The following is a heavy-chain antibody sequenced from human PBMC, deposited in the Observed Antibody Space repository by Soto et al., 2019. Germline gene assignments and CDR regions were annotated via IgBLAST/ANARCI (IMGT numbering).Heavy chain of an antibody. J-gene: IGHJ4*02. Sequence: SETLSLTCAVYGGSFSGYYWSWIRQPPGKGLEWIGEINHSGSTNYNPSLKSRVTISVDTSKNQFSLKLSSVTAADTAVYYCARGRNYYDSSGYYGYWGQGTLVTVSS. D-gene: IGHD3-22*01. CDR2: INHSGST. CDR1: GGSFSGYY. V-gene: IGHV4-34*01. CDR3: ARGRNYYDSSGYYGY.